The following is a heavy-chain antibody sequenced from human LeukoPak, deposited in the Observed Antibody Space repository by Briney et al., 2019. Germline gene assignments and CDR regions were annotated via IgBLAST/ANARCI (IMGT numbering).Heavy chain of an antibody. CDR2: MNPNSGNT. D-gene: IGHD6-19*01. Sequence: ASVTVSCKASGYTFTSYDINWVRQATGQGLEWMGWMNPNSGNTGYAQKFQGRVTMTRNTFISTAYMELSSLRSEDTAVYYCARGIGSGWLFRVVVRFDPWGQGTLVTVSS. J-gene: IGHJ5*02. V-gene: IGHV1-8*01. CDR1: GYTFTSYD. CDR3: ARGIGSGWLFRVVVRFDP.